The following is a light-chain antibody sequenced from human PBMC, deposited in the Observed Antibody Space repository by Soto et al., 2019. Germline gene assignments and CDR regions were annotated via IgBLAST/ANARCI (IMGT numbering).Light chain of an antibody. CDR1: SSDVGAYNY. CDR2: DVT. Sequence: QSVLTQPASVSGSPGQSITISCTGTSSDVGAYNYVSWYQQHPGKAPKLMIYDVTNRPSGVSNRFSGSKSGNTASLTISGLQAEDEADYYCNSYTSSSTHNYVFGTGTKVTVL. CDR3: NSYTSSSTHNYV. J-gene: IGLJ1*01. V-gene: IGLV2-14*03.